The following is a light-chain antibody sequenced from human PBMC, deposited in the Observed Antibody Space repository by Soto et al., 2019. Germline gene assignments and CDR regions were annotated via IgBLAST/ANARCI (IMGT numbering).Light chain of an antibody. CDR3: SSYTSSSTLYV. CDR1: SSDVGGYNY. Sequence: QSALTQPASVSGSPGQSITISYTGTSSDVGGYNYVSWYQQHPGKAPKLMIYDVSNRPSGVSNRFSGSKSGNTASLTISGRQAEDEADYYCSSYTSSSTLYVFGTGTKLTVL. CDR2: DVS. V-gene: IGLV2-14*01. J-gene: IGLJ1*01.